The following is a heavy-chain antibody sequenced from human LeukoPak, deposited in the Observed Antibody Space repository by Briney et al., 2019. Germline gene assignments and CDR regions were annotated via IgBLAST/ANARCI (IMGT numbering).Heavy chain of an antibody. CDR1: GFTFSSYA. V-gene: IGHV3-30-3*01. CDR3: ARVDDYGDYEDSY. CDR2: ISYDGSNK. J-gene: IGHJ4*02. D-gene: IGHD4-17*01. Sequence: GGSLRLSCAASGFTFSSYAMHWVRQAPGKGLEWVAVISYDGSNKYYADSVKGRFTISRDNSKNTLYLQMNSLRAEDTAVYYYARVDDYGDYEDSYWGQGTLVTVSS.